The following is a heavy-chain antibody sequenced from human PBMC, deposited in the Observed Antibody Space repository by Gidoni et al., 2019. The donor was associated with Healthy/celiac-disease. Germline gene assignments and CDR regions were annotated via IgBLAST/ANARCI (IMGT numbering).Heavy chain of an antibody. CDR1: GFTFSSYS. CDR2: ISSSTSYI. CDR3: AYGGYYFDY. V-gene: IGHV3-21*01. Sequence: EVQLVESGGGLVKPGGSLRLSCAASGFTFSSYSMNWVRQAPGKGLEWVSSISSSTSYIFYADSLKGRFTISRDNAKNSLYLQMNSLRVEDTAVYYCAYGGYYFDYWGQGTLVTVSS. J-gene: IGHJ4*02. D-gene: IGHD4-17*01.